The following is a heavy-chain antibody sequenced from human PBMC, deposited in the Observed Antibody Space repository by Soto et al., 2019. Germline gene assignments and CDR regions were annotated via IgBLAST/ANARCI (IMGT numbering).Heavy chain of an antibody. V-gene: IGHV1-46*01. CDR2: VNPSGGST. D-gene: IGHD2-15*01. CDR3: AREENCSDGLCYYDYFHL. J-gene: IGHJ1*01. Sequence: ASVKVSCKASGYIFTAYSMHWVRQAPGQGLEWMGVVNPSGGSTNYAQKFQGRITMTRDTSTSTVYMDLSSLTSEDTALYYCAREENCSDGLCYYDYFHLWGQRTLIAVSS. CDR1: GYIFTAYS.